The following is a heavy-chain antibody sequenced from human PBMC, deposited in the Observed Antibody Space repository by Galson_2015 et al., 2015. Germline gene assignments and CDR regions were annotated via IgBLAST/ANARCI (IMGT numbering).Heavy chain of an antibody. CDR1: GFTVSSNY. CDR2: IYSGGST. CDR3: AREGSSGWYNWFDP. J-gene: IGHJ5*02. V-gene: IGHV3-53*01. D-gene: IGHD6-19*01. Sequence: SLRLSCAASGFTVSSNYMSWVRQAPGKGLEWVSVIYSGGSTYYADSVKGRFTISRDNSKNTLYLQMNSLRAEDTAVYYCAREGSSGWYNWFDPWGQGTLVTVSS.